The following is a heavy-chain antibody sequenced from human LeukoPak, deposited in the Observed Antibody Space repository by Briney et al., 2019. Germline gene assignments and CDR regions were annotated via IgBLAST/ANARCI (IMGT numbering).Heavy chain of an antibody. Sequence: GGSLRLSCAASGFTFTTYGMHWVRQTPGRGLEWVAFIQNDEIDKFYTDSVKGRFTVSRDNSKNTLYLQMNSLRPEDTAVYYCAKERKLLPFDCWGQGTLVTVSS. CDR3: AKERKLLPFDC. CDR2: IQNDEIDK. D-gene: IGHD4-23*01. CDR1: GFTFTTYG. J-gene: IGHJ4*02. V-gene: IGHV3-30*02.